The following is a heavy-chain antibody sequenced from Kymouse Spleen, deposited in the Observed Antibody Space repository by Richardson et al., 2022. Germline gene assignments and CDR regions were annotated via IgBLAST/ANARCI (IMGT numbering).Heavy chain of an antibody. J-gene: IGHJ4*02. CDR3: ARERYDILTGYYHFDY. CDR2: INPSGGST. Sequence: QVQLVQSGAEVKKPGASVKVSCKASGYTFTSYYMHWVRQAPGQGLEWMGIINPSGGSTSYAQKFQGRVTMTRDTSTSTVYMELSSLRSEDTAVYYCARERYDILTGYYHFDYWGQGTLVTVSS. V-gene: IGHV1-46*03. CDR1: GYTFTSYY. D-gene: IGHD3-9*01.